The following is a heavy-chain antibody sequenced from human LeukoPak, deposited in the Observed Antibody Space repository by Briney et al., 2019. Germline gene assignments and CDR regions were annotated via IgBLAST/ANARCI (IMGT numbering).Heavy chain of an antibody. Sequence: ASVKVSCKASGYTFTSYAMNWVRQAPGQGLEWMGWINTNTGNPAYAQGFTGRFVFSLDTSVSTAYLQISSLKAVDTAVYYCARGTVTTDFDYWGQGTLATVSS. J-gene: IGHJ4*02. CDR2: INTNTGNP. V-gene: IGHV7-4-1*02. CDR1: GYTFTSYA. CDR3: ARGTVTTDFDY. D-gene: IGHD4-17*01.